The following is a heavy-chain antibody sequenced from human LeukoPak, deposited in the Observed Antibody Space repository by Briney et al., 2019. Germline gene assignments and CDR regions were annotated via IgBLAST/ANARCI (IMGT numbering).Heavy chain of an antibody. CDR2: INGDGSSS. J-gene: IGHJ6*02. V-gene: IGHV3-74*01. CDR1: GFTCSTYW. Sequence: GGSLRLSCAASGFTCSTYWMHWVRQAPGKGLVWVSRINGDGSSSTYADSVKGRFTISRDNAKNTLYLQMNSLRTEDTAVYYCTRNPGMDVWGLGTTVTVSS. CDR3: TRNPGMDV.